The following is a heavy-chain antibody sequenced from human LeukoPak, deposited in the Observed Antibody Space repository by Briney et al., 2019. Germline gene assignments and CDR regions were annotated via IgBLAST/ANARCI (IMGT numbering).Heavy chain of an antibody. CDR3: ARGLEWLQYFFDS. CDR1: GGSISSYY. Sequence: PSETLSLTCTVSGGSISSYYWSWIRQPPGKGLEWIGYIYYSGSTNYNPSLKSRVTISVDTSKNQFSLKLSFVTAADTAVYYCARGLEWLQYFFDSLGQGTLVTVSS. CDR2: IYYSGST. J-gene: IGHJ4*02. D-gene: IGHD3-3*01. V-gene: IGHV4-59*01.